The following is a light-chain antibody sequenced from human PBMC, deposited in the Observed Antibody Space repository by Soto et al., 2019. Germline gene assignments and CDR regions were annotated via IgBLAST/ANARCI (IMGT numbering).Light chain of an antibody. Sequence: ENVLTKSPGTLSLSPGERATLSCRATQTVFSNYIGWYQQKPGQPPRLLIYDTSNRATGIPARFSGSGSGTDFTLAISGLEPADLGVYYCQQRHNWPITFGQGTRLEIK. J-gene: IGKJ5*01. V-gene: IGKV3-11*01. CDR3: QQRHNWPIT. CDR2: DTS. CDR1: QTVFSNY.